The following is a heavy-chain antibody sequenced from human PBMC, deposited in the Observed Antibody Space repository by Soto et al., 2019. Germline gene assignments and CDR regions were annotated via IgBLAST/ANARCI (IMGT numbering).Heavy chain of an antibody. V-gene: IGHV3-33*01. J-gene: IGHJ4*02. CDR1: GFTFSSYG. CDR3: ARDGQFGRFYYDFWSGYYYFDY. CDR2: IWYDGSNK. D-gene: IGHD3-3*01. Sequence: QVQLVESGGGVVQPGRSLRLSCAASGFTFSSYGMHWVRQAPGKGLEWVAVIWYDGSNKYYADSVKGRFTISRDNSKNTLYLQMNSLRAEDTAVYYCARDGQFGRFYYDFWSGYYYFDYWGQGTLVTVSS.